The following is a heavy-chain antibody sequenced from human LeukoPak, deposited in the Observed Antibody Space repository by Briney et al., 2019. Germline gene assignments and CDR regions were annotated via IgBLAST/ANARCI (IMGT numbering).Heavy chain of an antibody. V-gene: IGHV5-51*01. Sequence: GESLKISCKGSGYTFTNHWVGWVRQMPGKGLEWMGIVYPGDSDTRYSPSMQGQITISADKSNTTAYLQWSSLKASDTAIYYCARHRSGAWNQGMDVWGRGTTVTVSS. D-gene: IGHD1-1*01. J-gene: IGHJ6*02. CDR3: ARHRSGAWNQGMDV. CDR1: GYTFTNHW. CDR2: VYPGDSDT.